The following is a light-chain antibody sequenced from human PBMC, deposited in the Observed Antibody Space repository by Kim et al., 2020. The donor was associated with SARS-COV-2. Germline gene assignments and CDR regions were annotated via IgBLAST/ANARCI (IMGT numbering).Light chain of an antibody. J-gene: IGKJ4*01. V-gene: IGKV3-11*01. Sequence: FLPGERATPSCRASQSVSTYLARYQQKPGQAPRLLIYDASNRATGIPARFSGSGSGTDFTLTISSLEPEDFAVYYCQQRSNWPLTFGGGTKVDIK. CDR1: QSVSTY. CDR2: DAS. CDR3: QQRSNWPLT.